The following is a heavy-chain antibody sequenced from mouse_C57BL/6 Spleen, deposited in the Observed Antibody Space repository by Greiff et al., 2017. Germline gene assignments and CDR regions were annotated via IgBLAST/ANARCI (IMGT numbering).Heavy chain of an antibody. Sequence: VMLVESGAELVRPGTSVKVSCKASGYAFTNYLIEWVKQRPGQGLEWIGVINPGSGGTNYNEKFKGKATLTADKSSSTAYMQLSSLTSEDSAVYFCARSYDGLFYYAMDYWGQGTSVTVSS. CDR3: ARSYDGLFYYAMDY. J-gene: IGHJ4*01. CDR1: GYAFTNYL. V-gene: IGHV1-54*01. D-gene: IGHD2-3*01. CDR2: INPGSGGT.